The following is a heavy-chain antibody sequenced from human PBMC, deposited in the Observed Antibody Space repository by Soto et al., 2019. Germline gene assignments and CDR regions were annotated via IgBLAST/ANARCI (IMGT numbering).Heavy chain of an antibody. D-gene: IGHD2-15*01. CDR1: GGSISSYY. V-gene: IGHV4-59*01. CDR2: IYYSGST. CDR3: ARDRGRRVATGFYYYYSMDV. J-gene: IGHJ6*02. Sequence: PSETLSLTCTVSGGSISSYYWSWIRQPPGKGLEWIGYIYYSGSTNYNPSLKSRVTISVDTSKNQFSLKLSSVTAADTAVYYCARDRGRRVATGFYYYYSMDVWGQGTTVTVSS.